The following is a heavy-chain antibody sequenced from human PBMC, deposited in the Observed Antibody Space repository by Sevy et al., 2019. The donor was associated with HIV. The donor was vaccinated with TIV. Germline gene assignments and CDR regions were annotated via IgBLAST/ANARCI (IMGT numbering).Heavy chain of an antibody. CDR2: INISPNTI. CDR1: GFTFSSYQ. D-gene: IGHD2-15*01. J-gene: IGHJ4*02. Sequence: RGSLRLSCAASGFTFSSYQMNWVRQAPGKGLEWISYINISPNTIYYADSVKGRFTISRDNAKNSLYLQMNTLRAEDTAVYYCVREGLGGFHTSLDYWGQGTLVTVSS. CDR3: VREGLGGFHTSLDY. V-gene: IGHV3-48*03.